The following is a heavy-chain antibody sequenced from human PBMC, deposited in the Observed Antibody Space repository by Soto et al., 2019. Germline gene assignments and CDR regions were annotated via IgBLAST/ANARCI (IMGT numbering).Heavy chain of an antibody. CDR3: APFPPYYGSAS. V-gene: IGHV3-23*01. CDR1: GFTFTSYA. CDR2: IGGSGDGT. J-gene: IGHJ4*02. Sequence: PVGSLRLSCAASGFTFTSYAMAWVRQAPGKGLEWVSGIGGSGDGTYYADSVKGRFTISRDNSKNTLYLQMNSLRAEDTAVYYCAPFPPYYGSASWGQGTLVTVSS. D-gene: IGHD3-10*01.